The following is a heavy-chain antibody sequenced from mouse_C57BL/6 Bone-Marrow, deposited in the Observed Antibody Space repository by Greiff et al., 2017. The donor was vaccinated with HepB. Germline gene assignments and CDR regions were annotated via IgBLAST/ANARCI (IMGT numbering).Heavy chain of an antibody. CDR2: ISSGGSYT. CDR3: ARHGSSRFDV. V-gene: IGHV5-6*01. J-gene: IGHJ1*03. CDR1: GFTFSSYG. D-gene: IGHD1-1*01. Sequence: EVKLVESGGDLVKPGGSLKLSCAASGFTFSSYGMSWVRQTPDKRLEWVATISSGGSYTYYPDSVKGRFTISRNNAKNTLYLQMSSLKSEDTAMYCCARHGSSRFDVWGTGTTVTVSS.